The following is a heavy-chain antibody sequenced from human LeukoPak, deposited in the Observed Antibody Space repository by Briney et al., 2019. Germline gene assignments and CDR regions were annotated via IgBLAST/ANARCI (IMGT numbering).Heavy chain of an antibody. D-gene: IGHD3-10*01. Sequence: PGGSLRLSCAASGFTFSSYGMHWVRQAPGKGLEWVAFIRYDGSNKYYADSVKGRFTISRDNSKNTLYLQMNSLRAEDTAVYYCARDYNAALVYWGQGTLVTVSS. J-gene: IGHJ4*02. CDR3: ARDYNAALVY. V-gene: IGHV3-30*02. CDR1: GFTFSSYG. CDR2: IRYDGSNK.